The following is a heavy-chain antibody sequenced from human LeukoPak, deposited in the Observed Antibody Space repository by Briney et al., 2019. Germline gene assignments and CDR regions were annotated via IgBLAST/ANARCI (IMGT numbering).Heavy chain of an antibody. D-gene: IGHD5-12*01. CDR1: GFTFNTYN. Sequence: GGSLRLSCAASGFTFNTYNMNWVRQAPGKGLEWVSYISSSSSTIYYADSVKGRFTVSRDNAKNSLYLQMNSLRDEDTAVYYCAKDYRGWLNAFDIWGQGTMVTVSS. CDR3: AKDYRGWLNAFDI. V-gene: IGHV3-48*02. J-gene: IGHJ3*02. CDR2: ISSSSSTI.